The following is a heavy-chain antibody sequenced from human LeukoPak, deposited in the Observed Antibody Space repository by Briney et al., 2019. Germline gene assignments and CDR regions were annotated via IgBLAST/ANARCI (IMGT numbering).Heavy chain of an antibody. D-gene: IGHD6-19*01. V-gene: IGHV3-7*01. CDR3: ARSYGSGWYFFDY. CDR2: IKQDGSEK. J-gene: IGHJ4*02. CDR1: GFTFSSYC. Sequence: PGGSLRLSCAASGFTFSSYCMSWVREAPGEGLEWVANIKQDGSEKYYVDSVKGRFTISRDNAKNTLYLQMTSLRAEDTAVYYCARSYGSGWYFFDYWGQGTLVTVSS.